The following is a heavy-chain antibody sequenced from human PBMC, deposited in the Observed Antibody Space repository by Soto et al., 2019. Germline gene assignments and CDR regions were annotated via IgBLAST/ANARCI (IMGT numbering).Heavy chain of an antibody. D-gene: IGHD2-15*01. Sequence: SETLSLTCTVSGGSISSYYWSWIRQPPGKGLEWIGYIYYSGSTNYNPSLKSRVTISVDTSKNQFSLKLSSVTAADTAVYYCARGYLGYCSGGSCQGYAFDIWGQGTMVTVSS. J-gene: IGHJ3*02. V-gene: IGHV4-59*01. CDR1: GGSISSYY. CDR3: ARGYLGYCSGGSCQGYAFDI. CDR2: IYYSGST.